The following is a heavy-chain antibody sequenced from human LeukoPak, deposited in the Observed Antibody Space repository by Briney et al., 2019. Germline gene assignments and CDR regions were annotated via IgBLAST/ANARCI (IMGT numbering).Heavy chain of an antibody. V-gene: IGHV4-39*07. D-gene: IGHD6-13*01. CDR2: IYYSGST. CDR1: GGSISSGSYY. J-gene: IGHJ3*02. CDR3: ARQDASSSWTGEGAFDI. Sequence: SQTLSLTCTVSGGSISSGSYYWGWIRQPPGKGLEWIGSIYYSGSTYYNPSLKSRVTISVDTSKNQFSLKLSSVTAADTAVYYCARQDASSSWTGEGAFDIWGQGTMVTVSS.